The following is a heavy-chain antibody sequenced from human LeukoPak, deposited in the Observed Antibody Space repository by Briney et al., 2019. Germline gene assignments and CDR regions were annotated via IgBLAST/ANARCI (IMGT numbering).Heavy chain of an antibody. CDR2: IYYSGST. D-gene: IGHD4-17*01. V-gene: IGHV4-59*01. J-gene: IGHJ4*02. Sequence: SETLSLTCTVSGGSISSYYWSWIRQPPGKGLEWIGYIYYSGSTNYNPSLKSRVTIPVDTSKNQFSLKLSSVTAADTAVYYCARSYGDYSPLGHWGQGTLVTVSS. CDR1: GGSISSYY. CDR3: ARSYGDYSPLGH.